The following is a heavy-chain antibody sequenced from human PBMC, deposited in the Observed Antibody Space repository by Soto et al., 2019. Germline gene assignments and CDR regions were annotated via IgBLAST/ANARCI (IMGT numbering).Heavy chain of an antibody. J-gene: IGHJ3*02. Sequence: SVKVSCKAAGGTFSSYAISWVRQAPGQGLEWMGGIIPIFGTANYAQKFQGRVTITADKSTSTAYMELSSLRSEDTAVYYCARWAYYYDSSGYLFDIWGQGTMVTVSS. CDR3: ARWAYYYDSSGYLFDI. V-gene: IGHV1-69*06. CDR2: IIPIFGTA. D-gene: IGHD3-22*01. CDR1: GGTFSSYA.